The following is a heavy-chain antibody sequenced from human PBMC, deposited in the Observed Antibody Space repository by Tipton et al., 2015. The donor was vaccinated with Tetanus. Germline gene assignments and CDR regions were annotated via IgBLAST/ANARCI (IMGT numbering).Heavy chain of an antibody. D-gene: IGHD3-3*01. CDR1: GYSFNIYW. CDR3: ARHFGEMLYAPFRFDP. J-gene: IGHJ5*02. CDR2: IYPGDSDT. Sequence: VQLVQSGAEVKKPGESLKISCKGSGYSFNIYWIAWVRQMPGKGLEWMGIIYPGDSDTRYSPSFQGQVTMSVDRSTATAYLQWGSLKASDPAIYYCARHFGEMLYAPFRFDPWGQGTLVTVSS. V-gene: IGHV5-51*01.